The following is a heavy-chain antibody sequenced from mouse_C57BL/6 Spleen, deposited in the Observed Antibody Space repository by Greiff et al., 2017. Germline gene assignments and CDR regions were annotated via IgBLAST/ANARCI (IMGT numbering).Heavy chain of an antibody. J-gene: IGHJ1*03. D-gene: IGHD4-1*01. CDR3: ALLGARYFDV. Sequence: QVQLQQPGAELVMPGASVKLSCKASGYTFTSYWMHWVKQRPGQGLEWIGEIDPSDSYTNYNQKFKGKSTLTVDKSSSTAYMQLSSLTSEDSAVYCCALLGARYFDVWGTGTTVTVSS. CDR1: GYTFTSYW. V-gene: IGHV1-69*01. CDR2: IDPSDSYT.